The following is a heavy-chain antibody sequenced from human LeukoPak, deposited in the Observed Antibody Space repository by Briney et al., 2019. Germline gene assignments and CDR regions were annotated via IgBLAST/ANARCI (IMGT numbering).Heavy chain of an antibody. CDR3: AKDFRTGGSYYGHYFQH. Sequence: GGSLRLSCAASGFTFSSYAMSWVRQAPGKGLEWVSCISWNSGSIGYADSVKGRFTIPRDNAKNSLYLQMNSLRAEDTALYYCAKDFRTGGSYYGHYFQHWGQGTLVTVSS. V-gene: IGHV3-9*01. CDR1: GFTFSSYA. CDR2: ISWNSGSI. D-gene: IGHD1-26*01. J-gene: IGHJ1*01.